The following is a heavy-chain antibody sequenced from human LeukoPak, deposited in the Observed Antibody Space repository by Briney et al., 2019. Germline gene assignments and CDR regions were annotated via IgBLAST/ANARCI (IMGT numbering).Heavy chain of an antibody. Sequence: HPGGSLRLSCAASGFTFSRYSMNWVRQAPGKGLEWVSYISSSSSTIYYADSVKGRFTISRDNAKNSLYLQMNSLRDEDTAVYYCVGIYCSSTSCRQFDPWGQGTLVTVSS. D-gene: IGHD2-2*01. CDR3: VGIYCSSTSCRQFDP. J-gene: IGHJ5*02. CDR2: ISSSSSTI. CDR1: GFTFSRYS. V-gene: IGHV3-48*02.